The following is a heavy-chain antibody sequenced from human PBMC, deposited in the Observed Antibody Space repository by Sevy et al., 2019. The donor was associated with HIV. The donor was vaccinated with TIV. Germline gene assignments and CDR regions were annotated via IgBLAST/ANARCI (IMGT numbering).Heavy chain of an antibody. CDR3: ARDLNGYYYDSSGYPTYYYYGMDV. J-gene: IGHJ6*02. D-gene: IGHD3-22*01. Sequence: GGCLRLSCAASGFTFSDYYMSWIRQAPGKGLEWVSYISSSGSTIYYADSVKGRFTISRDNAKNSLYLQMNSLRAEDTAVYYCARDLNGYYYDSSGYPTYYYYGMDVWGQGTTVTVSS. V-gene: IGHV3-11*01. CDR2: ISSSGSTI. CDR1: GFTFSDYY.